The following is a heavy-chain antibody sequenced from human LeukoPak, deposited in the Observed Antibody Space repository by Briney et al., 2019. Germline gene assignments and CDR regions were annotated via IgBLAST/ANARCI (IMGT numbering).Heavy chain of an antibody. J-gene: IGHJ4*02. CDR3: ARDYGGSSPFDY. Sequence: ASVKVSCKASGYTFTSYDINWVRQAAGQGLEWMGWMNPNSGNTGYAQEFQGRVTITRNTSISTAYMELNSLRAEDTAVYYCARDYGGSSPFDYWGQGTLVTVSS. CDR2: MNPNSGNT. D-gene: IGHD4-23*01. V-gene: IGHV1-8*03. CDR1: GYTFTSYD.